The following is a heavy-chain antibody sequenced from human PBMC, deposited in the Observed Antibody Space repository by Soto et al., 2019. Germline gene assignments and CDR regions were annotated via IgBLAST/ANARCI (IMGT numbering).Heavy chain of an antibody. CDR1: GFTFRSYG. Sequence: GGSLRLSCAASGFTFRSYGMHWVRQAPGKGLEWVAVIWYDGSNKYYADSVKGRFTISRDNSKNTLYLQMNSLRAEDTAVYYCARDQITIFGVVIASSYYFDYWGQGTLVTVSS. CDR3: ARDQITIFGVVIASSYYFDY. J-gene: IGHJ4*02. D-gene: IGHD3-3*01. CDR2: IWYDGSNK. V-gene: IGHV3-33*01.